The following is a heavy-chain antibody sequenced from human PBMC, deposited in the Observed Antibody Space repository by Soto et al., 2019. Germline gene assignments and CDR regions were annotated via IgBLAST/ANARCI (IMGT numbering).Heavy chain of an antibody. V-gene: IGHV5-51*01. Sequence: GESLKISCKGSGYSFTSYWIGWVRQMPGKGLEWMGIIYPGDSDTRYSPSFQGQVTISADKSISTAYLQWSSLKASDTAMHYCARGGYCSSTSCYALYYYYYGMDVWGQGTTVTVSS. J-gene: IGHJ6*02. D-gene: IGHD2-2*01. CDR1: GYSFTSYW. CDR2: IYPGDSDT. CDR3: ARGGYCSSTSCYALYYYYYGMDV.